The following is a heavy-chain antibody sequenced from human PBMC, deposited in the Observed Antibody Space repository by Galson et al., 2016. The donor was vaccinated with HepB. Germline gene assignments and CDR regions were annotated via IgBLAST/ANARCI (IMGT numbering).Heavy chain of an antibody. V-gene: IGHV3-74*01. CDR1: GFTFGDYW. CDR3: TKSDYGDY. J-gene: IGHJ4*02. CDR2: IDNDGSRA. Sequence: SLRLSCAVSGFTFGDYWMHWVRQAAGKGLVWIARIDNDGSRAGYADSVKGRFTISRDNAKNTLYLQMNSLRAEDTAVYYCTKSDYGDYWGQGTLVTVSS.